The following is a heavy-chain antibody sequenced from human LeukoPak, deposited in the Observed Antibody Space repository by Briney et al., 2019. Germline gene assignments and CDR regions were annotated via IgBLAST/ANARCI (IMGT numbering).Heavy chain of an antibody. J-gene: IGHJ4*02. V-gene: IGHV3-15*01. CDR2: IRSRTDGGTT. CDR3: TTGYSSSWYY. D-gene: IGHD6-13*01. Sequence: GGSLRLSCVASGFTISGAWMSWVRQVPGKGLEWIGHIRSRTDGGTTNYAAPVKGRFTISRDNSKNTLYLQMNSLKTEDTAVYYCTTGYSSSWYYWGQGTLVTVSS. CDR1: GFTISGAW.